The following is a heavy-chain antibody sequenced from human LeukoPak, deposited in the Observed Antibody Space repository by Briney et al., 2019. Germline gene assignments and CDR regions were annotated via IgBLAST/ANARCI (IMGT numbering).Heavy chain of an antibody. CDR1: GGTFSSYA. CDR2: IIPILGIA. CDR3: ARDSSIAAAGYYFDY. J-gene: IGHJ4*02. D-gene: IGHD6-13*01. Sequence: SVKVSCKASGGTFSSYAISWVRRAPGQGREWMGRIIPILGIANYAQKFQGRVTITADKSTSTVYMELSSLRSEDTAVYYCARDSSIAAAGYYFDYWGQGTLVTVSS. V-gene: IGHV1-69*04.